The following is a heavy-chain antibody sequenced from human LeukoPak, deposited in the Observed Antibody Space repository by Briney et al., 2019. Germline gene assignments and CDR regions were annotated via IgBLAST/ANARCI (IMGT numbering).Heavy chain of an antibody. CDR3: ARGSTYYDSSGQVPFDY. CDR1: GFIFSDYP. CDR2: ISFDGSKK. J-gene: IGHJ4*02. Sequence: GGSLRLSCAASGFIFSDYPMHWVRQAPGKGLEWVAVISFDGSKKYYADSVKGRFTISRDNAKNSLYLQMNSLRAEDTAVYYCARGSTYYDSSGQVPFDYWGQGTLVTVSS. D-gene: IGHD3-22*01. V-gene: IGHV3-30-3*01.